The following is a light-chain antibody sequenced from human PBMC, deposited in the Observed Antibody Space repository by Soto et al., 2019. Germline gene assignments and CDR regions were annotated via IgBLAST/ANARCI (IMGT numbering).Light chain of an antibody. CDR2: DAS. CDR1: QTVSSW. V-gene: IGKV1-5*01. CDR3: QHYNSYPFT. Sequence: DIPMTQSPSTLSASAGDRVTITCRASQTVSSWLAWYQQKPGKAPKLLIYDASTLQSGVPSRFSGSGYGTEFPLAISSLQPDDFATYYCQHYNSYPFTFGQGTELKIK. J-gene: IGKJ2*01.